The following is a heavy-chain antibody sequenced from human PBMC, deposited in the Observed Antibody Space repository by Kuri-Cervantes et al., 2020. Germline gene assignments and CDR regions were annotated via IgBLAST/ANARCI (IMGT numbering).Heavy chain of an antibody. Sequence: GESLKIFCAASGFNFRNYWCHWVRQVPGKGLVWVSRIERDGTTTNYADFVEGRFTISRDNARNILYLHMSYLKIEDTAVYYCAGAPDCGGYSCFSFPYYGMDVWGQGTTVTVSS. J-gene: IGHJ6*02. CDR3: AGAPDCGGYSCFSFPYYGMDV. CDR1: GFNFRNYW. CDR2: IERDGTTT. V-gene: IGHV3-74*01. D-gene: IGHD5-12*01.